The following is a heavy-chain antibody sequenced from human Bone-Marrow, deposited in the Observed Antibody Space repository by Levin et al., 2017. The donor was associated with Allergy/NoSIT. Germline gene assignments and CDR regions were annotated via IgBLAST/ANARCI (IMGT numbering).Heavy chain of an antibody. CDR2: IYSGGST. V-gene: IGHV3-66*01. J-gene: IGHJ5*02. CDR3: ARDRTCSGGTCYGS. Sequence: GGSLRLSCAASGFTVGNNYMKWVRQAPGKGLEWVSLIYSGGSTYYADSVKGRFTISRENSKNTLHLQMNSLRTEDTAVYYCARDRTCSGGTCYGSWGQGTLVAVSS. D-gene: IGHD2-15*01. CDR1: GFTVGNNY.